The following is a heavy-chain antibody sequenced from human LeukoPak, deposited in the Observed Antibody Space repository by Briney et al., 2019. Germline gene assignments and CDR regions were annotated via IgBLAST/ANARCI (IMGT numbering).Heavy chain of an antibody. CDR1: GGSISSGGYY. CDR2: IYHSGST. Sequence: PSETLSLTCTVSGGSISSGGYYWSWLRQPPGKGLEWIGYIYHSGSTYYNPSLKSRGTISVDRSKNQFSLKLSSVTAADTAVYYCAREGVVPAAIHYWGQGTLVTVSS. J-gene: IGHJ4*02. D-gene: IGHD2-2*01. V-gene: IGHV4-30-2*01. CDR3: AREGVVPAAIHY.